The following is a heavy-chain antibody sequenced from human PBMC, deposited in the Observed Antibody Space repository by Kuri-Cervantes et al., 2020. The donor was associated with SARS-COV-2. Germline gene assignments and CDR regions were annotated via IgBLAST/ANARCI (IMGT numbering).Heavy chain of an antibody. CDR1: GFTFSSYA. J-gene: IGHJ4*02. D-gene: IGHD2-21*01. CDR2: ISGSGGST. CDR3: VRGRVGVQDF. Sequence: GGSLRLSCAASGFTFSSYAMSWVRQAPGKGLEWVSAISGSGGSTYYADSVKGRFTISRDNSKNTLYLQMNNMRREDTAVYFCVRGRVGVQDFWGQGTLVTVSS. V-gene: IGHV3-23*01.